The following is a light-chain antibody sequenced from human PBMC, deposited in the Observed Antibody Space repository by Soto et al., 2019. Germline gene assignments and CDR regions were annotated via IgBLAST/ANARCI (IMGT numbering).Light chain of an antibody. Sequence: DIQMTQSPSSLSASVGDTVIITCRASQSIAMFSSWYQQKPGKAPTLLIYRSSTLQNGVPSRFSGSGSGTYFTLTLSSLQLEDFATYYCQQNYSPPLTFGGGTKVEMK. CDR3: QQNYSPPLT. CDR2: RSS. J-gene: IGKJ4*01. CDR1: QSIAMF. V-gene: IGKV1-39*01.